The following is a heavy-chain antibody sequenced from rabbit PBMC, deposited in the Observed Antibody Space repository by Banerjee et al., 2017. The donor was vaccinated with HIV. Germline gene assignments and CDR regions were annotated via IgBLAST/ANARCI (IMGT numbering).Heavy chain of an antibody. CDR3: TRQSDL. V-gene: IGHV1S45*01. Sequence: QAQLEESGGGLVKPEGSLTLTCKASGFDLSRYYHMCWVRQAPGKGLEWIACIYVGSGGSTYYASWVNGRFTISKTSSTTVTLQMTSLTAADTATYFCTRQSDLWGQGTLVTVS. CDR1: GFDLSRYYH. J-gene: IGHJ4*01. CDR2: IYVGSGGST.